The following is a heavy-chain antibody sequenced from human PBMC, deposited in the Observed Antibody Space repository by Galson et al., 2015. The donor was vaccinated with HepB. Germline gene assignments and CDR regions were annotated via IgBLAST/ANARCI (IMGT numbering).Heavy chain of an antibody. CDR3: ARVEGGYYRVRYFDY. V-gene: IGHV1-2*02. CDR2: INPNSGGT. CDR1: GYTFTGYY. J-gene: IGHJ4*02. D-gene: IGHD3-3*01. Sequence: SVKVSCKASGYTFTGYYMHWVRQAPGQGLEWMGWINPNSGGTNYAQKFQGRVTMTRDTSISTAYMELSRLRSDDTAVYYCARVEGGYYRVRYFDYWGQGTLVTVSS.